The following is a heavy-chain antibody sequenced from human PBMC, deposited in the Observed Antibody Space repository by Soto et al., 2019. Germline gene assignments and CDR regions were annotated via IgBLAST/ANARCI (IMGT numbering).Heavy chain of an antibody. Sequence: GGSLRLSCAASGFTFSSYSMNWVRQAPGKGLVWVSRINSNRSSTSYADSVKGRFTISRDNAKNTLYLQMNSLRAEDTAVYYCVRTSLVVAAATREDYWGQGTLVTVSS. J-gene: IGHJ4*02. CDR3: VRTSLVVAAATREDY. CDR1: GFTFSSYS. D-gene: IGHD2-15*01. CDR2: INSNRSST. V-gene: IGHV3-74*01.